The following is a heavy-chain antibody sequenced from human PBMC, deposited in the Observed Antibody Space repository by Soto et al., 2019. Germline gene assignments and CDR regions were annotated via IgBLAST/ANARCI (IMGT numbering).Heavy chain of an antibody. CDR1: GGSFSGYY. CDR3: ARGHSQLGRYYYGMDV. V-gene: IGHV4-34*01. CDR2: INHSGST. Sequence: PSETLSLTCAVYGGSFSGYYWSWIRHPPGKGLEWIGEINHSGSTNYNPSLQRRVTISVDTSKNQFSLKLSSVTAADTAVYYCARGHSQLGRYYYGMDVWGQGTTVT. D-gene: IGHD2-2*01. J-gene: IGHJ6*01.